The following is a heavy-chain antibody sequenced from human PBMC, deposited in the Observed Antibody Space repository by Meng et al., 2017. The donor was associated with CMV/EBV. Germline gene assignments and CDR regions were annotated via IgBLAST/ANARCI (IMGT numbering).Heavy chain of an antibody. CDR1: DGSFSGSY. V-gene: IGHV4-34*01. CDR2: INHSGRT. Sequence: YDGSFSGSYWSWIRQPPGKGLEWIGEINHSGRTNYNPSLKSRVTISVDTSKNQFSLKLSSVTAADTAVYYCARFPRYSSSWYIVDYWGQGTLVTVSS. CDR3: ARFPRYSSSWYIVDY. D-gene: IGHD6-13*01. J-gene: IGHJ4*02.